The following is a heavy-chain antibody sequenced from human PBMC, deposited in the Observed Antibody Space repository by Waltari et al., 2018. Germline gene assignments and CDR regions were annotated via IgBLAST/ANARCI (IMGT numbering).Heavy chain of an antibody. CDR2: IYYGGNL. V-gene: IGHV4-59*01. J-gene: IGHJ4*02. CDR1: GGSINGYF. D-gene: IGHD2-15*01. CDR3: ARLGFYGGNSRYLDDS. Sequence: QVQLQESGPRVVKPSETLSLTCTVSGGSINGYFWSWIRQPPGKGLEWVRYIYYGGNLKKNPSLERRVTISADPFKNQFSLDLTSVTAADTAVYFCARLGFYGGNSRYLDDSWGPGTLVTVSS.